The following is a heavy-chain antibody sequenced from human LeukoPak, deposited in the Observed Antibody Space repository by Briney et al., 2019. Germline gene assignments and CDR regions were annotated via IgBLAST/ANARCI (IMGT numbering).Heavy chain of an antibody. D-gene: IGHD5-18*01. J-gene: IGHJ3*02. V-gene: IGHV3-9*03. CDR3: AKAVDTAMAISAFDI. Sequence: GGSLRLSCAASGFTFDDYAMHWVRQAPGKGLEWVSGISWNSGSIGYADSVKGRFTISRDNAKNSLYLQMNSLRAEDMALYYCAKAVDTAMAISAFDIWGQGTMVTVSS. CDR2: ISWNSGSI. CDR1: GFTFDDYA.